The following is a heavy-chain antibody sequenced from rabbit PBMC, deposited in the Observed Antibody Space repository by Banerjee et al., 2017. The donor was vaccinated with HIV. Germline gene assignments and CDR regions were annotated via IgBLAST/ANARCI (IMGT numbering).Heavy chain of an antibody. CDR3: ARDLVGVIGWNFNL. CDR2: IYGGSGGST. D-gene: IGHD1-1*01. V-gene: IGHV1S40*01. J-gene: IGHJ4*01. CDR1: GFTISSNYY. Sequence: QSLEESGGDLVKPGASLTLTCTASGFTISSNYYMCWVRQAPGKGLEWIACIYGGSGGSTWYASWAKGRFTISKTSSTTVTLQMTSLTAADTATYFCARDLVGVIGWNFNLWGPGTLVTVS.